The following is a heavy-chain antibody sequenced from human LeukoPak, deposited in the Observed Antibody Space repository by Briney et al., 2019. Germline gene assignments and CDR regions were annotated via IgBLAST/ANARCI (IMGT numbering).Heavy chain of an antibody. CDR2: IYYSGTT. D-gene: IGHD6-13*01. V-gene: IGHV4-59*01. CDR3: ARGEYIAAAQYAY. CDR1: GGSISSYY. Sequence: SETLSLTCTVSGGSISSYYWSWIRQPPGKGLEWVGYIYYSGTTNYNPSLKSRVTISVDTSKTQFSLKLSSVTAADTAVYYCARGEYIAAAQYAYWGQGTLVTVSS. J-gene: IGHJ4*02.